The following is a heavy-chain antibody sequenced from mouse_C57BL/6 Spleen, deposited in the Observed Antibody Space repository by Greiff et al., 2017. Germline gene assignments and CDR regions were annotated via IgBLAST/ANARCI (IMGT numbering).Heavy chain of an antibody. CDR3: AREGDGNYVSDY. D-gene: IGHD2-1*01. CDR1: GYTFTSYW. V-gene: IGHV1-52*01. J-gene: IGHJ2*01. CDR2: IDPSDSET. Sequence: VQLQQPGAELVRPGSSVKLSCKASGYTFTSYWMHWVKQRPIQGLEWIGNIDPSDSETHYNQKFKDKATLTVDKSSSTAYMQLSSLTSEDSAVYYCAREGDGNYVSDYWGQGTTLTVSS.